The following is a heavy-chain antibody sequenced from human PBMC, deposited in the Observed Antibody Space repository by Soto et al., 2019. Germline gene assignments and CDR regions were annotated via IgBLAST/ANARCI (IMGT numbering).Heavy chain of an antibody. Sequence: PGGSLRLSCAASGFTFSDYYMSWIRQAPGKGLERVSYISSSGSTIYYADSVKGRFTISRDNAKNSLYLQMNSLRAEDTAVYYCARRGVDYYDSSRFDYWGQGTLVTVSS. CDR2: ISSSGSTI. V-gene: IGHV3-11*01. J-gene: IGHJ4*02. D-gene: IGHD3-22*01. CDR3: ARRGVDYYDSSRFDY. CDR1: GFTFSDYY.